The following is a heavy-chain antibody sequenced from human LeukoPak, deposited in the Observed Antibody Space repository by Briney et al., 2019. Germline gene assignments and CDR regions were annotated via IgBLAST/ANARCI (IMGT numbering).Heavy chain of an antibody. CDR2: ISWDGGTT. Sequence: GGSLRLSCAASGFTFDDYTMHWVRQAPGKGLEWVSLISWDGGTTHYADSVKGRFTISRDNAKNSLYLQMNSLRDEDTAVYYCARGYASSYWGQGTLVTVSS. D-gene: IGHD2-2*01. V-gene: IGHV3-43*01. J-gene: IGHJ4*02. CDR3: ARGYASSY. CDR1: GFTFDDYT.